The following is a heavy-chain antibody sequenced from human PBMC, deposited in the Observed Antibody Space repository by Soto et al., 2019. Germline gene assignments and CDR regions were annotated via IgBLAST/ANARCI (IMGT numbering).Heavy chain of an antibody. V-gene: IGHV3-23*01. D-gene: IGHD1-1*01. CDR3: AKGLATKYYFAMDV. Sequence: GGSLRLSCAASGFTFSSYAMSWVRQAPGRGLEWVSGISNSGDSTYYADSVKGRFTISRDNSKNTLYLQMNSLRAGDTAVSYCAKGLATKYYFAMDVWGQGTTVTVSS. CDR1: GFTFSSYA. CDR2: ISNSGDST. J-gene: IGHJ6*02.